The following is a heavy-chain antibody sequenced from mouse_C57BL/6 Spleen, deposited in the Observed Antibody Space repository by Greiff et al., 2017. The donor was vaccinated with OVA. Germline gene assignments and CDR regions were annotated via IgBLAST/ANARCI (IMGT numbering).Heavy chain of an antibody. D-gene: IGHD2-2*01. V-gene: IGHV5-17*01. CDR2: ISSGSSTI. CDR3: ARVPSTMVTSWFAY. CDR1: GFTFSDYG. Sequence: EVKLMESGGGLVKPGGSLKLSCAASGFTFSDYGMHWVRQAPEKGLAWVAYISSGSSTIYYADTVKGRFTISRDNAKNTLFLQMTSLRSEDTAMYYCARVPSTMVTSWFAYWGQGTLVTVSA. J-gene: IGHJ3*01.